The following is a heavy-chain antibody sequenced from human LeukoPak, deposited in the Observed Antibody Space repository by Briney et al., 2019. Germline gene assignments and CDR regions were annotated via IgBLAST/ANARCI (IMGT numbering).Heavy chain of an antibody. CDR2: IYYSGST. Sequence: SQTLSLTCTVSGGSITSGVYYWSWIRQPPGKGLEWIGSIYYSGSTYYNPSLNSRVTISVDTSKNQFSLKLSSVTAADTAVYYCARPVGGYSYGYNWFDPWGQGTLVTVSS. D-gene: IGHD5-18*01. CDR3: ARPVGGYSYGYNWFDP. V-gene: IGHV4-39*01. J-gene: IGHJ5*02. CDR1: GGSITSGVYY.